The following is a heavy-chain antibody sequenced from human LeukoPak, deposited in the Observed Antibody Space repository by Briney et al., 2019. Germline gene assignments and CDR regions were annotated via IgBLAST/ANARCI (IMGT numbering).Heavy chain of an antibody. CDR1: GFTFDYYA. J-gene: IGHJ6*02. CDR2: ISGDGGST. V-gene: IGHV3-43*02. D-gene: IGHD3-3*01. Sequence: AEPLRLSCAASGFTFDYYAMHWVRQAQGKGLEWVSLISGDGGSTSYAVSVTGRFTIARDNSKNSLYLQMYSLRTEDTALYYCAKGTYYDFWSSYYYYYYGMDVWGQGTTVTVSS. CDR3: AKGTYYDFWSSYYYYYYGMDV.